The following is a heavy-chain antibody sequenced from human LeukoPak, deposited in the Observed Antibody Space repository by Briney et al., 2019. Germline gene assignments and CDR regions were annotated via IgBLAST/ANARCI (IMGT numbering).Heavy chain of an antibody. CDR2: IYYSGST. V-gene: IGHV4-39*07. J-gene: IGHJ3*02. CDR3: ARSYYYDSSGYYVGAFDI. CDR1: GGSISSSSYY. D-gene: IGHD3-22*01. Sequence: SETLSLTCTVSGGSISSSSYYWGWIRQPPGKGLEWIGSIYYSGSTYYNPSLKSRVTISVDTSKNQFSLKLSSVTAADTAVYYCARSYYYDSSGYYVGAFDIWGQGTMVTVSS.